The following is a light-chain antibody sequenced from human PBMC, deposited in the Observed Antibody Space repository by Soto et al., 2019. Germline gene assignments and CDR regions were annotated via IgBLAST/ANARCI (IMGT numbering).Light chain of an antibody. Sequence: DIQMTQSPSSLSASVGDRVTITCRASQSISSYLNWYQQKPGKAPKLLIYAASSLQSGVPSRFSGSGSGTDFTLTISSLQPEDFATYYCQQSYSTPGTFGQLTKLEIK. V-gene: IGKV1-39*01. CDR1: QSISSY. J-gene: IGKJ2*01. CDR2: AAS. CDR3: QQSYSTPGT.